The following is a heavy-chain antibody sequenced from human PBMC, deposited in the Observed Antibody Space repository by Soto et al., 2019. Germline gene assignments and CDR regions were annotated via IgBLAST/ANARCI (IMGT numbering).Heavy chain of an antibody. V-gene: IGHV3-23*01. Sequence: EAQLLESGGDWAQPGGSLRLSCAASGFTFSSHGMSWVRQAPGKGLEWIAGLSRGGGTTYYADSVKGRFTISRDNSKNTLDLIIYSLKVEDTALYYCAKDGQYRTDGFDVWGQGTMVTVSS. D-gene: IGHD6-6*01. CDR1: GFTFSSHG. CDR2: LSRGGGTT. CDR3: AKDGQYRTDGFDV. J-gene: IGHJ3*01.